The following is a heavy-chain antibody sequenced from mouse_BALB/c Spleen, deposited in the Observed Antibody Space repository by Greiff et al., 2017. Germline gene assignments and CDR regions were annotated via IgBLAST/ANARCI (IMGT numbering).Heavy chain of an antibody. J-gene: IGHJ4*01. Sequence: EVQLVESGGGLVQPGGSRKLSCAASGFTFSSFGMHWVRQAPEKGLEWVAYISSGSSTIYYADTVKGRFTISRDNPKNTLFLQMTSLRSEDTAMYYCARSGGSSPYYAMDYWGQGTSVTVSS. CDR1: GFTFSSFG. CDR3: ARSGGSSPYYAMDY. CDR2: ISSGSSTI. D-gene: IGHD1-1*01. V-gene: IGHV5-17*02.